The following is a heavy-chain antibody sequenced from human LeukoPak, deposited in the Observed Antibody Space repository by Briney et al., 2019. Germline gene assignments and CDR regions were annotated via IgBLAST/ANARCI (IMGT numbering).Heavy chain of an antibody. CDR3: ARGNYGDYYPFDF. Sequence: ASVKVSCKTSGYTFKGHYIHWVRQAPGQGLEWMGWINPSSGATSYGQHFQGRVTMTRDTSINTAYMELSSLRSDDTAIYYCARGNYGDYYPFDFWGQGTLVTVSS. D-gene: IGHD4-17*01. CDR2: INPSSGAT. CDR1: GYTFKGHY. V-gene: IGHV1-2*02. J-gene: IGHJ4*02.